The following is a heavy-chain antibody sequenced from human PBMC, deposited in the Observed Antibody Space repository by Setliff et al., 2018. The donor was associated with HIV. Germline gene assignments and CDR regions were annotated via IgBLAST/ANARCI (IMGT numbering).Heavy chain of an antibody. J-gene: IGHJ4*02. D-gene: IGHD6-19*01. CDR2: VDPEDGKT. V-gene: IGHV1-69-2*01. CDR1: GYTFSDYY. CDR3: AKDSGNSGWYLDY. Sequence: ASVKVSCKVSGYTFSDYYIHWVQQAPGKGLEWMGRVDPEDGKTMYSRKFQGRLTISRDNSKNTLYLQMNSLRAEDTAVYYCAKDSGNSGWYLDYWGQGILVTVSS.